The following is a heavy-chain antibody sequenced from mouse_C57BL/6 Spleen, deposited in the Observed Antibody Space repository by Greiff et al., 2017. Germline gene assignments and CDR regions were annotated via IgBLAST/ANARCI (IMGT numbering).Heavy chain of an antibody. CDR2: IWGGGST. D-gene: IGHD4-1*01. J-gene: IGHJ3*01. CDR3: AKRANWDVWFAY. Sequence: VKLVESGPGLVAPSQSLSITCTVSGFSLTSYGVDWVRQPPGKGLEWLGVIWGGGSTNYNSALMSRLSISKDNSKSQVFLKKNSLQTDDTAMYYCAKRANWDVWFAYWGQGTLVTVSA. CDR1: GFSLTSYG. V-gene: IGHV2-9*01.